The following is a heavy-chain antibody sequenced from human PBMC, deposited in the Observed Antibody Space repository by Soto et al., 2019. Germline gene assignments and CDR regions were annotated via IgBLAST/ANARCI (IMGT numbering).Heavy chain of an antibody. V-gene: IGHV3-30*18. CDR1: GFTFSSYG. CDR3: AKDGYSGTYPTDFDY. Sequence: GGSLRLSCAGSGFTFSSYGIHWVRQAPGKGLEWVALISYDGGNEKYTESVKDRFTISRDDSHNVAYLQMSSLRTEDTAMYYCAKDGYSGTYPTDFDYWGQGSLVTVSS. CDR2: ISYDGGNE. D-gene: IGHD1-26*01. J-gene: IGHJ4*02.